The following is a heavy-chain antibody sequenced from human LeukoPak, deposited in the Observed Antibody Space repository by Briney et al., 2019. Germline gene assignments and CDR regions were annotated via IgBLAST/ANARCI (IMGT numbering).Heavy chain of an antibody. CDR1: GFTFSSYS. CDR3: ARVRNYFGSGTSPLGY. Sequence: GGSLRLSCAASGFTFSSYSMNWVRQAPGKGLEWVSYISSSSSTIYYADSVKGRFTVSRDNSENSLDLQMNSLRAEDTGVYYCARVRNYFGSGTSPLGYWGQGTLVIVSS. V-gene: IGHV3-48*04. CDR2: ISSSSSTI. J-gene: IGHJ4*02. D-gene: IGHD3-10*01.